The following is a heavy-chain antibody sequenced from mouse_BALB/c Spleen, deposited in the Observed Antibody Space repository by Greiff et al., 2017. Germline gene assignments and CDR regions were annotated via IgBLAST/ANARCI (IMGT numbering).Heavy chain of an antibody. D-gene: IGHD1-1*01. J-gene: IGHJ3*01. CDR1: GFTFSSYG. CDR3: ASLSYYGSSYWFAY. Sequence: EVQRVESGGGLVQPGGSLKLSCAASGFTFSSYGMSWVRQTPDKRLELVATINSNGGSTYYPDSVKGRFTISRDNAKNTLYLQMSSLKSEDTAMYYCASLSYYGSSYWFAYWGQGTLVTVSA. CDR2: INSNGGST. V-gene: IGHV5-6-3*01.